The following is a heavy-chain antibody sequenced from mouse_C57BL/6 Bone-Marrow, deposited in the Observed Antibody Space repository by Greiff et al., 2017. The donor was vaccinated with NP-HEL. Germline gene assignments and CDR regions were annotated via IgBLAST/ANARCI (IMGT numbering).Heavy chain of an antibody. CDR3: ARDRGYYGSSSFAY. V-gene: IGHV5-16*01. J-gene: IGHJ3*01. D-gene: IGHD1-1*01. CDR1: GFTFSDYY. Sequence: EVKLVESEGGLVQPGSSMKLSCTASGFTFSDYYMAWVRQVPEKGLEWVANINYDGSSTYYLDSLKSRFIISRDTAKNILYLQMSSLKSEDTATDYCARDRGYYGSSSFAYWGQGTLVTVSA. CDR2: INYDGSST.